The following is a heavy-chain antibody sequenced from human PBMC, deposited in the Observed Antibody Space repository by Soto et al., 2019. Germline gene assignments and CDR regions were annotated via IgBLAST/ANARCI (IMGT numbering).Heavy chain of an antibody. J-gene: IGHJ6*03. CDR3: ASSFAENYYYYYMDV. CDR1: GFTFSSYA. V-gene: IGHV3-23*01. CDR2: ISGSGGST. D-gene: IGHD6-13*01. Sequence: TGGSLRLSCAASGFTFSSYAMSWVRQAPGKGLEWVSAISGSGGSTYYADSVKGRFTISRHNSNNTLYLQMISLRAEDTAVYYCASSFAENYYYYYMDVWGKGTTVTVSS.